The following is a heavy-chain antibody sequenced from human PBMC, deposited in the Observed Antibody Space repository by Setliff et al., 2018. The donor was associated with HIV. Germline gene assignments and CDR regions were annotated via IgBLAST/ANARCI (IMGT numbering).Heavy chain of an antibody. V-gene: IGHV1-69*13. J-gene: IGHJ2*01. CDR1: GGTFSNYA. D-gene: IGHD3-10*01. CDR2: IIPIFGST. Sequence: GASVMVSCKASGGTFSNYAISWVRQAPGQGLEWMGGIIPIFGSTKYAQKFQGRVTITADESTSTADMELSSLRSEDTAVYYCARDDHYYDSGSYYPDWYFDLWGRGTLVTVSS. CDR3: ARDDHYYDSGSYYPDWYFDL.